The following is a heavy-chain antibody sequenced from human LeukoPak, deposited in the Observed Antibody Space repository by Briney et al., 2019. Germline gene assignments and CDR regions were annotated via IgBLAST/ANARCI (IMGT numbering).Heavy chain of an antibody. Sequence: PGGSLRLSCAASGFTLTYYAMNWVRQAPGKGLGWVSAISGSDGSTYYADSVKGRFTISRDNSKNTLYLQMNSLRAEDTAIYYCAKAGDYSYFDYWGQGTLVTVSS. CDR1: GFTLTYYA. J-gene: IGHJ4*02. V-gene: IGHV3-23*01. CDR2: ISGSDGST. D-gene: IGHD4-11*01. CDR3: AKAGDYSYFDY.